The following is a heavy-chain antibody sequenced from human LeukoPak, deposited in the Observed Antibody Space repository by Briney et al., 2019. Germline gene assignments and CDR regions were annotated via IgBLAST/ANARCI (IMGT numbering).Heavy chain of an antibody. Sequence: SGTLSLTCTVSGGSISSSSYYWGWIRQPPGKGLEWIGSIYYSGSTYYNPSLKSRVTISVDTSKNQFSLKLSSVTAADTAVYYCARHRDYYGSGSYLNWFDPWGQGTLVTVSS. D-gene: IGHD3-10*01. V-gene: IGHV4-39*01. J-gene: IGHJ5*02. CDR3: ARHRDYYGSGSYLNWFDP. CDR2: IYYSGST. CDR1: GGSISSSSYY.